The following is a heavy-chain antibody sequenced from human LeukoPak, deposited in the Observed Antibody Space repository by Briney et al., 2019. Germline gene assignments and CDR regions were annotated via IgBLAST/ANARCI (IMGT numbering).Heavy chain of an antibody. CDR2: MNPKNGNT. V-gene: IGHV1-8*01. Sequence: AASVKVSCKASGYTFTNYDINWVRQATGQGLEWMGWMNPKNGNTGYAQKFPGRVTMTRNTSISTAYMELSRLRSDDTAVYYCAREGATMRGNAFDIWGQGAMVTVSS. D-gene: IGHD3-22*01. CDR1: GYTFTNYD. CDR3: AREGATMRGNAFDI. J-gene: IGHJ3*02.